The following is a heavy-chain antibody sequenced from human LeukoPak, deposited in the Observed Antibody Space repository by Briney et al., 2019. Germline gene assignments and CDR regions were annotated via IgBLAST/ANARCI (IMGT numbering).Heavy chain of an antibody. CDR2: INPSGGST. Sequence: ASVKVSCKAFEYTFTNYYMHWVRQAPGQGLEWMGLINPSGGSTSYSQNFQGRVAMTRDTSTSTVYMDLSSLRSEDTAMYYCARGPFADYGDYGHSFDYWGQGTLVTVAS. J-gene: IGHJ4*02. V-gene: IGHV1-46*01. CDR1: EYTFTNYY. CDR3: ARGPFADYGDYGHSFDY. D-gene: IGHD4-17*01.